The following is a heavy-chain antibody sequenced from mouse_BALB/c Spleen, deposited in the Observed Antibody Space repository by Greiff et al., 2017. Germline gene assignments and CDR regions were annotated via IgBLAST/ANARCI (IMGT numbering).Heavy chain of an antibody. Sequence: LVKTGASVKISCKASGYSFTGYYMHWVKQSHGKSLEWIGYISCYNGATSYNQKFKGKATFTVDTSSSTAYMQFNSLTSEDSAVYYCARDYYGNDWYFDVWGAGTTVTVSS. D-gene: IGHD1-1*01. J-gene: IGHJ1*01. CDR2: ISCYNGAT. CDR3: ARDYYGNDWYFDV. CDR1: GYSFTGYY. V-gene: IGHV1S34*01.